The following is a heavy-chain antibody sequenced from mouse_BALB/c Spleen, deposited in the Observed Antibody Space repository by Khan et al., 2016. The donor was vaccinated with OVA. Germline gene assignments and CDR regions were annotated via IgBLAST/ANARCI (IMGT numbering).Heavy chain of an antibody. V-gene: IGHV1-4*01. Sequence: QIQLVQSGAELARPGASVRMSCKASGYTFTSNTMHWVKQRPGQGLEWIGYINPRSGYTNYNQNFKDKATLTVDKSSSTAYMQLSSLTSEDSAVYYCARRTTGYTMDYWGQGTSVTVSS. CDR1: GYTFTSNT. D-gene: IGHD2-14*01. J-gene: IGHJ4*01. CDR2: INPRSGYT. CDR3: ARRTTGYTMDY.